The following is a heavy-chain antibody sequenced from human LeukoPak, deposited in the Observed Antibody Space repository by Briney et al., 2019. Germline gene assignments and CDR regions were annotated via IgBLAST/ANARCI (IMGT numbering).Heavy chain of an antibody. J-gene: IGHJ5*02. Sequence: PSETLSLTCTVSGGSMSSYYWSWIRQPPGKGLELIGYIYYSGSTNYNPSLKSRVIISVDTSKHQFSLKLSSVTAADTAVYYCARDEGNWFDPWGQGTLVTVSS. V-gene: IGHV4-59*01. CDR2: IYYSGST. CDR1: GGSMSSYY. CDR3: ARDEGNWFDP.